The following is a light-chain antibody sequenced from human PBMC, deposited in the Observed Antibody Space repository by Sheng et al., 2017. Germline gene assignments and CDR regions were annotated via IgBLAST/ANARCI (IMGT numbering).Light chain of an antibody. CDR1: QSVTSN. J-gene: IGKJ4*01. V-gene: IGKV3-15*01. Sequence: EIVMTQSPATLSVSPGERATLSCRASQSVTSNLAWYQQKPGQAPRVLIYGASTRATGIPGRFSGSGSGTDFTLTINRLEPEDFAVYYCQQCGGSLTFGGGTKVEIK. CDR3: QQCGGSLT. CDR2: GAS.